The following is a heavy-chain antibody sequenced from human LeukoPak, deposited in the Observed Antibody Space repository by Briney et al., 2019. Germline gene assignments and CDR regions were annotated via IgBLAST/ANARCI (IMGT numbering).Heavy chain of an antibody. V-gene: IGHV4-59*01. CDR3: ARVTIFGVSPYYFDY. CDR1: GGSISSYY. J-gene: IGHJ4*02. D-gene: IGHD3-3*01. CDR2: IYYSGTT. Sequence: PSETLSLTCTVSGGSISSYYWNWMRQPPGKGLEWIGYIYYSGTTNYNPSLKGRVTISVDTSKNQFSLKLSSVTAADTAVYYCARVTIFGVSPYYFDYWGQGTLVTVSS.